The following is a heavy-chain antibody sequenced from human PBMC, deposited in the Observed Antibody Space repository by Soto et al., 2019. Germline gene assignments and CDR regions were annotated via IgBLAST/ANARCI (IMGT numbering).Heavy chain of an antibody. D-gene: IGHD3-10*01. CDR2: INDSGNI. CDR1: GGSFSGYQ. J-gene: IGHJ6*03. CDR3: ARGLILWVGELSRRGGYYYYMDG. Sequence: QVQLQQWGAGLLKPSETLSLTCAVYGGSFSGYQWTWIRQTPGKGLEWIGEINDSGNINYNPSLKSRVTILVDTAKKQISLKLSSVTAADTAVYYCARGLILWVGELSRRGGYYYYMDGWGKGTAVTVSS. V-gene: IGHV4-34*01.